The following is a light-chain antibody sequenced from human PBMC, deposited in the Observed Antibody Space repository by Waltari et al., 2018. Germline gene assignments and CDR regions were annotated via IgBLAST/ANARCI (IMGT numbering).Light chain of an antibody. CDR1: QGISSY. V-gene: IGKV1-17*01. J-gene: IGKJ3*01. Sequence: DIQMTQSPSSLSASVGDTVTITCRASQGISSYLNWFQQKPGKAPKLLIYAATTLQSGVPSRFSGSGSATEFTLTISSLQPEYFAAYYCLQHNSYPFTFGPGTKLDI. CDR3: LQHNSYPFT. CDR2: AAT.